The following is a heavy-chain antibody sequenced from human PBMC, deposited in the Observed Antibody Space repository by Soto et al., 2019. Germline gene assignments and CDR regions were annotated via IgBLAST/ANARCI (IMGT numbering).Heavy chain of an antibody. CDR3: ASSPSRMAAETQLEP. V-gene: IGHV1-3*01. D-gene: IGHD1-1*01. CDR2: IHGGAGDT. CDR1: GYIFPSYA. Sequence: QVQLVQSGAEVRKPGASVKISCKASGYIFPSYAIHWLRQAPGQRLEWMGWIHGGAGDTRYSVNFQGRVTFTRDTAATTAFMDLSSLSSADTSIYYCASSPSRMAAETQLEPWGQGTLVSVSS. J-gene: IGHJ5*02.